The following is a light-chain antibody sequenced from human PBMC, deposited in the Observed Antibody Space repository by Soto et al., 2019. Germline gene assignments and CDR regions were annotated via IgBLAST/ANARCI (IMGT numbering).Light chain of an antibody. Sequence: IALRQYRAELSLGGGERATLSWRASQSVNNYLHWYQQKPGQAPRLLIYSASTRATGIPARFSGSGSGTEFTLTISSLDPEDFAVYYCQQYGISPRTFGQGTKVDIK. CDR2: SAS. CDR3: QQYGISPRT. CDR1: QSVNNY. J-gene: IGKJ1*01. V-gene: IGKV3-11*01.